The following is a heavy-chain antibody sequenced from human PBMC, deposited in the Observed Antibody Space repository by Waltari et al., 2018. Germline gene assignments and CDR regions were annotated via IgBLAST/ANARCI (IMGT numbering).Heavy chain of an antibody. CDR2: IYYSGNT. D-gene: IGHD3-16*02. V-gene: IGHV4-39*07. J-gene: IGHJ4*02. CDR1: SRAIRSSGYY. Sequence: QLQLQESGPGLVKPSGTLSLTCSGFSRAIRSSGYYWGWIRQPPGKGLEWVGSIYYSGNTYYNPSLKNRVTISVDTSKNQFSLKVTSVTAADTAVYYCAKVWKNYRTDYWGQGTLVTVSS. CDR3: AKVWKNYRTDY.